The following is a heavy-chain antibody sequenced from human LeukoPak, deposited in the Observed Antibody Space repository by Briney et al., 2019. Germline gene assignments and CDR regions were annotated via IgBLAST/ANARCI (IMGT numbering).Heavy chain of an antibody. D-gene: IGHD3-3*01. Sequence: GASVRVSRKALGYTFTDYCMHWVRQAPGQGLEWMGWINPNSGGTNYAQKFQGRVTMTRDTSISTAYMELRSLRSDDTAVYYCARGLDYDFWSGDPDGDYYYMDVWGKGTTVTVSS. CDR3: ARGLDYDFWSGDPDGDYYYMDV. V-gene: IGHV1-2*02. CDR2: INPNSGGT. CDR1: GYTFTDYC. J-gene: IGHJ6*03.